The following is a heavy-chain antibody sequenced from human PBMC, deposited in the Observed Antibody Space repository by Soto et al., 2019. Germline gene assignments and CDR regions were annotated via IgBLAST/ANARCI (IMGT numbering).Heavy chain of an antibody. V-gene: IGHV3-15*07. CDR3: STDPPAGQRAIDY. J-gene: IGHJ4*02. Sequence: EVQLVESGGGLVKPGGSLRLSCAGSGFSFSNTWMNWVRQAPGKGLEWVGRIKRQTEGGTTDYPASVKGRFIISRDDSENTLYLQMNSMKTEDTAVYYCSTDPPAGQRAIDYWGQGNLVTVSS. CDR1: GFSFSNTW. CDR2: IKRQTEGGTT.